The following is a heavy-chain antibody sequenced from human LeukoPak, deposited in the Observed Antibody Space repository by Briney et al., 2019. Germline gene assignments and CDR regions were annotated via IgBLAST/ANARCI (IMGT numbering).Heavy chain of an antibody. Sequence: SETLSLTCTVSGGSISSGGYYWSWIRQHPGKGPEWIGYIYYSGSTYYNPSLKSRVTISVDTSKNQFSLKLSSVTAADTAVYYCARDLLGLGYCSGGSCPSLGFDYWGQGTLVTVSS. D-gene: IGHD2-15*01. V-gene: IGHV4-31*03. CDR3: ARDLLGLGYCSGGSCPSLGFDY. CDR2: IYYSGST. J-gene: IGHJ4*02. CDR1: GGSISSGGYY.